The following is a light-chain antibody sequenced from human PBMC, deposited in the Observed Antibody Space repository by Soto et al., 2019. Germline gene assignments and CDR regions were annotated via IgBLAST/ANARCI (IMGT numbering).Light chain of an antibody. Sequence: EIVLTQSPGTLSFSAGERSTLSFSASQIVSSNLAWYQQKPGQAPRLLIYAASTRATDVPARFSGGGSETEFTLTISSLQSEDFAVYFCQQYNIWPLWTFGQGTKVDIK. CDR1: QIVSSN. V-gene: IGKV3-15*01. CDR3: QQYNIWPLWT. CDR2: AAS. J-gene: IGKJ1*01.